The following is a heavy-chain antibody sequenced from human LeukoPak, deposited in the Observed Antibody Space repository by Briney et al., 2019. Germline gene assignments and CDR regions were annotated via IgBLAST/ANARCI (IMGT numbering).Heavy chain of an antibody. Sequence: GGSLRLSCAASGFTFSSYRMTWVRQAPGKGLEWVSYISSSSSTIYYADSVKGRFTISRDNAKNSLYLQMNSLRAEDTTVYYCARDFSDRFFDYWGQGTLVTVSS. J-gene: IGHJ4*02. CDR1: GFTFSSYR. V-gene: IGHV3-48*01. CDR3: ARDFSDRFFDY. D-gene: IGHD1-26*01. CDR2: ISSSSSTI.